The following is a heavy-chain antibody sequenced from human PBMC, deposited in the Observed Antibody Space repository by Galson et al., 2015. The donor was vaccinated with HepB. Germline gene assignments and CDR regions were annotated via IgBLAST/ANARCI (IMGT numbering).Heavy chain of an antibody. CDR3: AKDLQRSSGWFSVEY. CDR1: GFIFSNFD. V-gene: IGHV3-23*01. D-gene: IGHD6-19*01. Sequence: SLRLSCAASGFIFSNFDMIRVRQAPGKGLEWVSAVSNGGDRTYYADSVKGRFTISRDNAKNTVYLQMHSLRAEDTAVYYCAKDLQRSSGWFSVEYWGQGALVTVSS. CDR2: VSNGGDRT. J-gene: IGHJ4*02.